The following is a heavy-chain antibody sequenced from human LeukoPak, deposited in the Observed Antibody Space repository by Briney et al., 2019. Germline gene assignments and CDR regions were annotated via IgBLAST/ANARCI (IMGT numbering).Heavy chain of an antibody. CDR1: GFTFGDYA. CDR2: IRSKAYGGTT. D-gene: IGHD3-3*01. Sequence: GGSLRLSCTASGFTFGDYAMSWVRQAPGKGLEWVGFIRSKAYGGTTEYAASVKGRFTISRDDSKSIAYLQMNSLKTEDTAVYYCTRWTIFGVVISGDYYYMDVWGKGTTVTVSS. J-gene: IGHJ6*03. CDR3: TRWTIFGVVISGDYYYMDV. V-gene: IGHV3-49*04.